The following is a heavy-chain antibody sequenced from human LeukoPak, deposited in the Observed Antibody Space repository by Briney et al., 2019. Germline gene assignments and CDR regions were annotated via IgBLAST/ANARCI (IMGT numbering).Heavy chain of an antibody. CDR1: GFTFSRHW. Sequence: GGSLRLSCAASGFTFSRHWMRWARQAPGKGLEWVADIRPDGSEIKYVESVKGRFTISRDNAKYSLFLQVNSLRVEDTAVYHCAKDSDWSFDIWGQGTMVTVSS. CDR2: IRPDGSEI. CDR3: AKDSDWSFDI. V-gene: IGHV3-7*01. J-gene: IGHJ3*02. D-gene: IGHD3-9*01.